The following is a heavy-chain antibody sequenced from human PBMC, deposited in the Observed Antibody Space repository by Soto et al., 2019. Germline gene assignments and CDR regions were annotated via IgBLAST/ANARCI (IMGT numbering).Heavy chain of an antibody. J-gene: IGHJ4*02. CDR2: INPXSGGK. CDR1: GYTFTGYY. V-gene: IGHV1-2*04. D-gene: IGHD2-15*01. CDR3: ARGYCSGGSCYFDY. Sequence: XSVKVSCKASGYTFTGYYMHWVRQAPGQGLEWMGWINPXSGGKXYAQKFKGWVXXTRDTYIXXDYMELRRMRSDDTAVYYCARGYCSGGSCYFDYWGQGTLVTVSS.